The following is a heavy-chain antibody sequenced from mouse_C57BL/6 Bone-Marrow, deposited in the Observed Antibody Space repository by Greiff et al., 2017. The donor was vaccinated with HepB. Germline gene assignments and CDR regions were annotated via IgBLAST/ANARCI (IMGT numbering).Heavy chain of an antibody. D-gene: IGHD1-1*01. V-gene: IGHV5-6*01. CDR3: ARRLLRYDY. CDR1: GFTFSSYG. CDR2: ISSGGSYT. J-gene: IGHJ2*01. Sequence: EVQLQESGGDLVKPGGSLKLSCAASGFTFSSYGMSWVRQTPDKRLEWVATISSGGSYTYYPDSVKGRFTISRDNAKNTLYLQMSSLKSEDTAMYYCARRLLRYDYWGQGTTLTVSS.